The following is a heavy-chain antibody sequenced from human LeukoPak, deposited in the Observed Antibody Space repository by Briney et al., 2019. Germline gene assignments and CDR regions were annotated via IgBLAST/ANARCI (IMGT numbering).Heavy chain of an antibody. D-gene: IGHD6-6*01. Sequence: GGSLRLSCAASGYIFSSYWMHWVRHAPGKGLVWVSRINSDGSSTIYAGSVKGRLTISRDNAKNTLYLQMNSLRVEVTAVYYCARGGSSSADYWGQGTLVTVSS. J-gene: IGHJ4*02. CDR1: GYIFSSYW. CDR2: INSDGSST. CDR3: ARGGSSSADY. V-gene: IGHV3-74*01.